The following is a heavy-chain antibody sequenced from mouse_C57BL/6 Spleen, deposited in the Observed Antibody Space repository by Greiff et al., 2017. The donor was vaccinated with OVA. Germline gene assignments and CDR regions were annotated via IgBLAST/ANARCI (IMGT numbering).Heavy chain of an antibody. J-gene: IGHJ4*01. Sequence: EVHLVESGGGLVKPGGSLKLSCAASGFTFSSYAMSWVRQTPEKRLEWVATISDGGSYTYYPDNVKGRFTISRDNAKNNLYLQMSHLKSEDTAMYYCARDGGITTGYYAMDYWGQGTSVTVSS. CDR3: ARDGGITTGYYAMDY. V-gene: IGHV5-4*01. CDR2: ISDGGSYT. D-gene: IGHD2-4*01. CDR1: GFTFSSYA.